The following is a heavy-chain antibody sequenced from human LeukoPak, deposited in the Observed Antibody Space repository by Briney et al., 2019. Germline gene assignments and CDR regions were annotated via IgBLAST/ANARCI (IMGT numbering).Heavy chain of an antibody. V-gene: IGHV3-66*01. CDR2: IYSGGST. Sequence: GGSLRLSCAASGFTVSSNYMSWVRQAPGKGLEWVSVIYSGGSTYYADSVKGRFTISRDNSKNTLYLQMNSLRAEDTAVYYCARDRLSALYGMDVWGQGTTVTVSS. CDR1: GFTVSSNY. CDR3: ARDRLSALYGMDV. D-gene: IGHD6-19*01. J-gene: IGHJ6*02.